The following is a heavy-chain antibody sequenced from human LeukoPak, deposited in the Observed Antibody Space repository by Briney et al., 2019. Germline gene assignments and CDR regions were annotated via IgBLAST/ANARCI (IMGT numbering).Heavy chain of an antibody. CDR3: ARHQEYFTY. Sequence: PSETLSLTCTVSGDSINRYYWGWIRQPPGKALDYIGYIFYSGTTNYNPSFKSRVTLSVDTSKTHFSLRLTSVTAADTAVYYCARHQEYFTYWGQGALVTVSS. CDR2: IFYSGTT. J-gene: IGHJ4*02. V-gene: IGHV4-59*08. CDR1: GDSINRYY.